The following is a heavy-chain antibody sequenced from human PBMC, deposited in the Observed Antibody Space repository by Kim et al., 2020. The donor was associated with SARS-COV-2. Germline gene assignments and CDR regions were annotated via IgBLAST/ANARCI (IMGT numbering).Heavy chain of an antibody. CDR1: GFTFSSYS. J-gene: IGHJ4*02. V-gene: IGHV3-21*01. CDR2: ISSSSSYI. CDR3: ARDLYCSGGSCYARGYFDY. D-gene: IGHD2-15*01. Sequence: GGSLRLSCAASGFTFSSYSMNWVRQAPGKGLEWVSSISSSSSYIYYADSVKGRFTISRDNAKNSLYLQMNSLRAEDTAVYYCARDLYCSGGSCYARGYFDYWGQGTLVTVSS.